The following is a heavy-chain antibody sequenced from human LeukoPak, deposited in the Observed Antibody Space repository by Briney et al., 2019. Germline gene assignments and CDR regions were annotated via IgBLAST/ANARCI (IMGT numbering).Heavy chain of an antibody. CDR2: INDSGRT. V-gene: IGHV4-34*01. D-gene: IGHD1-7*01. J-gene: IGHJ6*03. CDR1: GGSFSNYY. CDR3: ARRWNYGRNYYINV. Sequence: SETLSLTCAVYGGSFSNYYWSWIRQPPGRGLEWIGEINDSGRTNYNPSLMSRVTVSVDTSKNQFSLRLTSVTATDTAVYYCARRWNYGRNYYINVWGNGATVSVSS.